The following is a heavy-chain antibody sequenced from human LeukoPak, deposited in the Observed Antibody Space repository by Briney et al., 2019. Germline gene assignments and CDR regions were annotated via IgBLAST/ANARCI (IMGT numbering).Heavy chain of an antibody. D-gene: IGHD2-15*01. CDR3: SRPQYCIGGTCYSGTLGS. Sequence: PGGSLRLSCAASGCTFSAYAMSWVRQAPGKGLEWVSAISRSGSSTDYADSVKGRFTISRHSSQNTVFLQMNSLRPEDTAVSHRSRPQYCIGGTCYSGTLGSWGQGTLVTVSS. CDR2: ISRSGSST. V-gene: IGHV3-23*01. CDR1: GCTFSAYA. J-gene: IGHJ5*02.